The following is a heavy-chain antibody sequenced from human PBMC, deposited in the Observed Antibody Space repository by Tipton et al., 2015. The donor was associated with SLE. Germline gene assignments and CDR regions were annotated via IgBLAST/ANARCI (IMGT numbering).Heavy chain of an antibody. V-gene: IGHV4-59*01. CDR1: GGSISSYY. J-gene: IGHJ3*02. CDR3: ARSRGFWSGYADAFDI. D-gene: IGHD3-3*01. CDR2: IYYSGST. Sequence: LRLSCTVSGGSISSYYWSWIRQPPGKGLEWIWYIYYSGSTNYNPSLKSRVTISVDTSKNQFSLKLSSVTAADTAVYYCARSRGFWSGYADAFDIWGQGTMVTVSS.